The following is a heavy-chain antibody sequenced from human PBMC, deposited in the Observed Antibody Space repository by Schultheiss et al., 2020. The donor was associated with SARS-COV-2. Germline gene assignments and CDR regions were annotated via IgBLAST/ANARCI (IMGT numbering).Heavy chain of an antibody. J-gene: IGHJ6*02. V-gene: IGHV3-49*04. Sequence: GESLKISCTASGFTFGDYAMSWVRQAPGKGLEWVGFIRSKAYGGTTEYAASVKGRFTISRDDSKSIAYLQMNSLKTEDTAVYYCTTAIQLWSTYYYYGMDVWGQGTTVTVSS. CDR1: GFTFGDYA. D-gene: IGHD5-18*01. CDR2: IRSKAYGGTT. CDR3: TTAIQLWSTYYYYGMDV.